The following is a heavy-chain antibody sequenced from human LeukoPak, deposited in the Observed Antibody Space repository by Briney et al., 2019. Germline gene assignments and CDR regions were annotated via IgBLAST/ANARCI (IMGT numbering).Heavy chain of an antibody. CDR2: IIPILGIA. J-gene: IGHJ5*02. Sequence: SSVKVSCKASGGTFSSYAISWVRQAPGQGLEWMGSIIPILGIANYAQKFQGRVTITADKSTSTAYMELSSLRSEDTAVYYCARDLNYGGNWFDPWGQGTLVTVSS. D-gene: IGHD1-7*01. CDR3: ARDLNYGGNWFDP. V-gene: IGHV1-69*04. CDR1: GGTFSSYA.